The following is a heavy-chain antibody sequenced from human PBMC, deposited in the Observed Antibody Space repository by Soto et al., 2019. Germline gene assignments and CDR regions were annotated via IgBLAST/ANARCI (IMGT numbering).Heavy chain of an antibody. V-gene: IGHV3-15*01. J-gene: IGHJ4*02. CDR1: GFTFSNAW. D-gene: IGHD1-20*01. CDR2: IKSKTDGGTT. CDR3: STKRTGITTIGPGY. Sequence: GGSLRLSCAASGFTFSNAWMTWVRQAPGKGLEWVGRIKSKTDGGTTDYAAAVKGRFTISRDDSKNTVYLQMNGLEAEDTAVYYCSTKRTGITTIGPGYWGQGTLVTVSS.